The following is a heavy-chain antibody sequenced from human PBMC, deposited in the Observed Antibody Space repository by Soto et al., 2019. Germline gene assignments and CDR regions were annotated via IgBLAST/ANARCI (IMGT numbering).Heavy chain of an antibody. CDR1: GYPFTDYF. D-gene: IGHD2-21*02. CDR3: ARELYSCGGDCPYYMDY. J-gene: IGHJ4*02. V-gene: IGHV1-46*01. Sequence: ASVKVSCKTSGYPFTDYFIHWVRQAPGQGLEWMGIISLYHHSTSYAQKFQGRLTVTADASTTTVYMDLSSLTSEDSAVYWCARELYSCGGDCPYYMDYWGQGTLVTVSS. CDR2: ISLYHHST.